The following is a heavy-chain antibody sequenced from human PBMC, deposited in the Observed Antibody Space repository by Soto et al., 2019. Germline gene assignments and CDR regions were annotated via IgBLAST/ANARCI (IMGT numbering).Heavy chain of an antibody. J-gene: IGHJ5*02. CDR3: ALVVTAIQGVSWFDP. CDR1: GYTFTSYG. CDR2: ISAYNGNT. V-gene: IGHV1-18*04. D-gene: IGHD2-21*02. Sequence: QVQLVQSGAEVKKPGASVKVSCKASGYTFTSYGISWVRQAPGQGLEWMGWISAYNGNTNYAQKLKGRVTMTTDTSTSTAYMELRSLRSDDTAVYYCALVVTAIQGVSWFDPWGQGTLVTVSS.